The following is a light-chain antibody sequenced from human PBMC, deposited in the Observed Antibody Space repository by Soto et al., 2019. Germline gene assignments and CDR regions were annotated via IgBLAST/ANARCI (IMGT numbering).Light chain of an antibody. CDR3: CSHSASVTWM. J-gene: IGLJ3*02. CDR1: SSDVGGYNF. Sequence: QSALTQTASVSGSPGQSITISCTGSSSDVGGYNFVSWYQQHPGKAPKLITHEVSNRPSGVSNRFSGSKSGNTASLTISGLQAEDEAVYYCCSHSASVTWMFGGGTKLTVL. V-gene: IGLV2-14*03. CDR2: EVS.